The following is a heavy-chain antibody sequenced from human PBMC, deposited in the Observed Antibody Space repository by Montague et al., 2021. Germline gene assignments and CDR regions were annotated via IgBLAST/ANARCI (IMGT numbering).Heavy chain of an antibody. Sequence: SETLSLTCSVSGDSISSKGNFWGWIRQPPGKGLEWIGVLDYSGTTYYSPSLRSRVTISVDTSKSQFSLKVTAVTAADTAVYYCARHRSRHHSMAFVASDHYFYMDVWGTGTTVAVS. CDR3: ARHRSRHHSMAFVASDHYFYMDV. J-gene: IGHJ6*03. CDR1: GDSISSKGNF. D-gene: IGHD2/OR15-2a*01. CDR2: LDYSGTT. V-gene: IGHV4-39*01.